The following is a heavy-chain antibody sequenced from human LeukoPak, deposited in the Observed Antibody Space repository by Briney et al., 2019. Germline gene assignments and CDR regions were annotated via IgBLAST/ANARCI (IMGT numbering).Heavy chain of an antibody. J-gene: IGHJ3*01. CDR1: GDSIASHSVA. CDR3: ARNLDWGTGRNGFDF. V-gene: IGHV6-1*01. D-gene: IGHD3-16*01. CDR2: IYYRSEWYI. Sequence: SQTLSLTCAISGDSIASHSVAWNWIRQSPSRGLEWLGRIYYRSEWYIDYAVSVKSRLSISRDATKDLFSLHLQSVTPDDTAIYYSARNLDWGTGRNGFDFWGPGTKVVVSP.